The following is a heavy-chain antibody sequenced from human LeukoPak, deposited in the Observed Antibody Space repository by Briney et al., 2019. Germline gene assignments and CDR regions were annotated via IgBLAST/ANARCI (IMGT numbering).Heavy chain of an antibody. Sequence: SETLSLTCTVSGGSISSHYWGWIRQPPGKGLEWIGYIYYTGSTKYIPSLKSRVAMSVDTSRNQFSLKLSSVTAADTAVYYCARGRRDGYNPDAFDIWGQGTVVSVSS. V-gene: IGHV4-59*11. J-gene: IGHJ3*02. CDR3: ARGRRDGYNPDAFDI. D-gene: IGHD5-24*01. CDR2: IYYTGST. CDR1: GGSISSHY.